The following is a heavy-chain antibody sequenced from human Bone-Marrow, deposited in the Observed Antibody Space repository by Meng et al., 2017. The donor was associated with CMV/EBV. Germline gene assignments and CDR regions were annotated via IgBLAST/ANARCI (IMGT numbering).Heavy chain of an antibody. CDR2: INPNSGGT. J-gene: IGHJ5*02. CDR3: ARGFKKYQLPRPSRFDP. CDR1: GYTFTGYY. D-gene: IGHD2-2*01. V-gene: IGHV1-2*02. Sequence: ASVKVSCKASGYTFTGYYMHWVRQAPGQGLEWMGWINPNSGGTNYAQKFQGRVTMTRNTSISTAYMELSSLRSEDTAVYYCARGFKKYQLPRPSRFDPWGQGTLVTVYS.